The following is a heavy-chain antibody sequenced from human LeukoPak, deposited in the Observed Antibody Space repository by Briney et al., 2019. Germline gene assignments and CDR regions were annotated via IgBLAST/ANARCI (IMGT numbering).Heavy chain of an antibody. J-gene: IGHJ4*02. Sequence: ASVKVSCRASGYTFTTFYIHWVRQAPGQGLEWMGKVNPTSGISTYAQEFQGRVTMTRDTSTSTVYMELSSLRSDDAAVYYCARDLSSTSNWELDYWGQGTLVTVSS. CDR3: ARDLSSTSNWELDY. CDR2: VNPTSGIS. CDR1: GYTFTTFY. V-gene: IGHV1-46*01. D-gene: IGHD7-27*01.